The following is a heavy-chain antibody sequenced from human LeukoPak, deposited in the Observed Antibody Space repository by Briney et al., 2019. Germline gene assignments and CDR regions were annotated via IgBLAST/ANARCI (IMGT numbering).Heavy chain of an antibody. Sequence: ASVKVSCKASGYTFTTYYVHWVRQAPGQGLEWMGIVNPSGGSPGYTQKFQGRVTMTWDTSTSTVYMELSSMRFEDTAVYYCARNMSPAHTIGGYYYYGLDVWGQGTTVTVSS. D-gene: IGHD2/OR15-2a*01. V-gene: IGHV1-46*01. CDR3: ARNMSPAHTIGGYYYYGLDV. CDR2: VNPSGGSP. CDR1: GYTFTTYY. J-gene: IGHJ6*02.